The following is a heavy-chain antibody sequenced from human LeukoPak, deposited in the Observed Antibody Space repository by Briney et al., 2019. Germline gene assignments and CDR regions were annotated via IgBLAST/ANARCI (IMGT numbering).Heavy chain of an antibody. V-gene: IGHV5-51*01. D-gene: IGHD3-3*01. J-gene: IGHJ6*02. CDR2: IYPGDSDT. Sequence: GESLKISCKGSGYSFNNYWIGWVRQMPGKGLEWMGNIYPGDSDTRYSPSFQGQVTISADKSISTAYLQWSSLKASDTAMYYCARTGTIFGVDDYYYYGMDVWGQGTTVTVSS. CDR3: ARTGTIFGVDDYYYYGMDV. CDR1: GYSFNNYW.